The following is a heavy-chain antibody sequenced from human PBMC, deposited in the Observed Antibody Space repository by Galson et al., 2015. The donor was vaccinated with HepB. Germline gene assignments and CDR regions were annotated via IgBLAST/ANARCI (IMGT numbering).Heavy chain of an antibody. V-gene: IGHV6-1*01. CDR1: GDIVSSNSAA. D-gene: IGHD6-6*01. CDR2: TYYSSKWYN. CDR3: ARVYSSSSRPWYFDL. Sequence: CAISGDIVSSNSAASNWIRQSPSRGLEWLGRTYYSSKWYNDYAVSVTSRITINPYTSNNQFSLQLNSVTPGDTAVYYCARVYSSSSRPWYFDLWGRGTLVTVSS. J-gene: IGHJ2*01.